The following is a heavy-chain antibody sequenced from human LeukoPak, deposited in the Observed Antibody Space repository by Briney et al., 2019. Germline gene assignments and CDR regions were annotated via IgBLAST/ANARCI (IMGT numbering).Heavy chain of an antibody. CDR3: ARWGSGYLYYFDY. V-gene: IGHV1-2*06. J-gene: IGHJ4*02. CDR2: INPNSGGT. D-gene: IGHD3-3*01. CDR1: GYTFTGYY. Sequence: ASVKVSCKASGYTFTGYYMHWVRQAPGQGLEWMGRINPNSGGTNYAQKFQGRVTMTRDTSISTAYMELSGLRSDDTAVYYCARWGSGYLYYFDYWGQGTLVTVSS.